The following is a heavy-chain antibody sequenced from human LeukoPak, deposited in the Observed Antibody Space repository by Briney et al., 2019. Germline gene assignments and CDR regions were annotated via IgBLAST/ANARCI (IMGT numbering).Heavy chain of an antibody. Sequence: KPSETLSLTCTVSGYSISSGYYWGWIRQHPGKGLEWIGSIYHSGSTYYNPSLKSRVTISVDTSKNQFSLKLSSATAADTAVYYCARVVYYDSSGYPDYWGQGTLVTVSS. V-gene: IGHV4-38-2*02. D-gene: IGHD3-22*01. CDR1: GYSISSGYY. CDR3: ARVVYYDSSGYPDY. CDR2: IYHSGST. J-gene: IGHJ4*02.